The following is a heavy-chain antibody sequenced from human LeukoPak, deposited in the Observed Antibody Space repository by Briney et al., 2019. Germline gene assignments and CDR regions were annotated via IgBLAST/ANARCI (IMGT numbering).Heavy chain of an antibody. D-gene: IGHD5-12*01. CDR1: GFTFSSYA. J-gene: IGHJ4*02. CDR3: ARDGGYSGLLRTGKIQLGFGY. CDR2: ISYNGSNK. Sequence: GRSLRLSCAASGFTFSSYAMHWVRQAPGKGLEWVAVISYNGSNKYYADSVKGRFTISRDNSKNTLYLQMNSLRAEDTAVYYCARDGGYSGLLRTGKIQLGFGYWGQGTLVTVSS. V-gene: IGHV3-30-3*01.